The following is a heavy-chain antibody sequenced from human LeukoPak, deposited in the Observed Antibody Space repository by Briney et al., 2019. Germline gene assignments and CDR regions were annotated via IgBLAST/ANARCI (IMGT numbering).Heavy chain of an antibody. V-gene: IGHV3-66*01. CDR3: ARDPPAVRTNTYA. D-gene: IGHD1-7*01. CDR2: IYSGGDT. J-gene: IGHJ5*02. CDR1: GFTISNNY. Sequence: GVSLRLSCAASGFTISNNYTNWVRQAPGKGLEWVSLIYSGGDTYYADSVKGRFTISRDHSKNTLYLQMNSLRVEDTAVYYCARDPPAVRTNTYAWGQGTLVTVSS.